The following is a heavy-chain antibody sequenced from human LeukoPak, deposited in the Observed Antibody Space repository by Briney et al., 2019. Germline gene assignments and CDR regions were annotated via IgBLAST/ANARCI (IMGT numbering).Heavy chain of an antibody. D-gene: IGHD2-15*01. CDR1: GFTVSSNY. V-gene: IGHV3-66*01. CDR2: IYSDGTI. J-gene: IGHJ1*01. Sequence: PGGSLRLSCAASGFTVSSNYMSWVRQVPGKGLEWVSVIYSDGTISYADSVKGRFTISRDNSENTLYLQMNSLRVEDTAVYYCASDSYSPEYFQHWGQGTLVSVSS. CDR3: ASDSYSPEYFQH.